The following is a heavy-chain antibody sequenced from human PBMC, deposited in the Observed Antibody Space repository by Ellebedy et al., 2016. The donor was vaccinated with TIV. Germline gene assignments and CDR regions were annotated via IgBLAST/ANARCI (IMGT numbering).Heavy chain of an antibody. CDR1: GFTFSSYA. CDR2: ISGSGTST. D-gene: IGHD6-19*01. V-gene: IGHV3-23*01. J-gene: IGHJ4*02. Sequence: GGSLRLSCAASGFTFSSYAMSWVRQAPGKGLEWVSTISGSGTSTYYADSVKGRFTISRDNSKNTLYLQMSSLRAEDTAVYYCAKGGGRIAVAGYEDYWGQGTLVTVSS. CDR3: AKGGGRIAVAGYEDY.